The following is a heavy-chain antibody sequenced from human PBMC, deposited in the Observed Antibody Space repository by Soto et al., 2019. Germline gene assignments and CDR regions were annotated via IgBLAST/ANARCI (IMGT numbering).Heavy chain of an antibody. D-gene: IGHD5-18*01. V-gene: IGHV3-48*03. CDR2: ISSSGDTI. Sequence: PGGSLRLSCEASGFTFSSYETHWVRQAPGKGPEWISYISSSGDTIYYSESVEGRFTTSGDNAKNSLLLQMNSLRAEDTAVYHCARGYVDTGPRGDMDVWGQGTTVTVSS. CDR3: ARGYVDTGPRGDMDV. J-gene: IGHJ6*02. CDR1: GFTFSSYE.